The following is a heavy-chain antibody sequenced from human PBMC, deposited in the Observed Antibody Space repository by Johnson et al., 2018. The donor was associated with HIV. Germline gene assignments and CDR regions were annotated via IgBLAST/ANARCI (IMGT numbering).Heavy chain of an antibody. CDR1: GFTFSNYG. V-gene: IGHV3-30*02. D-gene: IGHD3/OR15-3a*01. J-gene: IGHJ3*02. Sequence: QMLLVESGGGVVQPGGSLRLSCAASGFTFSNYGMHWVRQAPGKGLEWVAFIRFDGSNKYYADSVKGRFTISRDNSKNTLYLQMNSLRAEDTAVYYCAREFGQASSYAFDIWGQGTMVTVSS. CDR2: IRFDGSNK. CDR3: AREFGQASSYAFDI.